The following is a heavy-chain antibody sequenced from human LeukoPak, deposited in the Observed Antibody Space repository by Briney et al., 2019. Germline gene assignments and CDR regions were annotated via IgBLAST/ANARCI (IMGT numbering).Heavy chain of an antibody. D-gene: IGHD3-22*01. CDR3: ARLSETPVYYYSSGYYYLDS. V-gene: IGHV1-8*01. Sequence: ASVKVSCKASGYTFISHDINWVRQATGQQLEWMGWMNPNTGATGYAQNFQGRVTMTRDISISTAYMELNSLRSEDTVVYYCARLSETPVYYYSSGYYYLDSWGQGTLVTVSS. CDR2: MNPNTGAT. CDR1: GYTFISHD. J-gene: IGHJ4*02.